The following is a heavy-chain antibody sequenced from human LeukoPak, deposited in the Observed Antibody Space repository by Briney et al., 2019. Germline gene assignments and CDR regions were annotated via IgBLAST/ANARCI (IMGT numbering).Heavy chain of an antibody. CDR2: INPNSGGT. D-gene: IGHD3-3*01. CDR1: GYTFTSYD. CDR3: ARNDFWSGFDY. V-gene: IGHV1-2*02. J-gene: IGHJ4*02. Sequence: ASVKVSCKASGYTFTSYDINWVRQATGQGLEWMGWINPNSGGTNYAQKFQGRVTMTRDTSISTAYMELSRLRSDDTAVYYCARNDFWSGFDYWGQGTLVTVSS.